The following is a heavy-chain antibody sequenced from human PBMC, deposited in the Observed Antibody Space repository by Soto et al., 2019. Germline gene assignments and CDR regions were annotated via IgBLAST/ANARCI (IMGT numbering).Heavy chain of an antibody. CDR2: ISGSGGST. Sequence: GGSLRLSCAASGFTFSSYAMSWVRQAPGKGLEWVSAISGSGGSTYYADSVKGRFTISRDNSKNTLYLQMNSLRAEDTAVYYCAKDYDILTGWPYFDYWGQGTLVTVSS. V-gene: IGHV3-23*01. D-gene: IGHD3-9*01. CDR1: GFTFSSYA. CDR3: AKDYDILTGWPYFDY. J-gene: IGHJ4*02.